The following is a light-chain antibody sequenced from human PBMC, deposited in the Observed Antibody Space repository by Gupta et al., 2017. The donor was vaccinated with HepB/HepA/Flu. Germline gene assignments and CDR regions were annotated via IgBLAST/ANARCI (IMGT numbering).Light chain of an antibody. V-gene: IGKV1-39*01. Sequence: DIQMTQSPSSLSASVGDRVTITCRASQSISSYLNWYQQKPGKAPKLLIYAASRLQSGVPSRFSGSGSGTDFTLTIIRLQPEDFATNYCQQRYSTPYTFGGGTKVEIK. CDR2: AAS. J-gene: IGKJ4*01. CDR1: QSISSY. CDR3: QQRYSTPYT.